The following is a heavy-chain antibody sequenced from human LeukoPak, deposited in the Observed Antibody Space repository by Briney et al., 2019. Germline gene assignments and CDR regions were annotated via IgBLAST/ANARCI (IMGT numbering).Heavy chain of an antibody. CDR1: GFTFSSYS. CDR2: ISSSSSTI. D-gene: IGHD3-22*01. Sequence: GGSLRLSCAASGFTFSSYSMNWVRQAPGKGLEWVSYISSSSSTIYYADSVKGRFTISRDNAKNSLYLQTNSLRAEDTAVYYCARGGGYYYDSSGLTWGQGTLVTVSS. V-gene: IGHV3-48*04. CDR3: ARGGGYYYDSSGLT. J-gene: IGHJ5*02.